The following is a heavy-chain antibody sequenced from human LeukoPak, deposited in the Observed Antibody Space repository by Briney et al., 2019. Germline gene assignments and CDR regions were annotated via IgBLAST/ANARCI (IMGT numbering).Heavy chain of an antibody. J-gene: IGHJ4*02. CDR3: ARRDDYGDY. CDR2: IYYSGST. V-gene: IGHV4-39*01. CDR1: GGSISSSSYY. Sequence: ASETLSLTCTVSGGSISSSSYYWGWIRQPPGKGLEWIGSIYYSGSTYYNPSLKSRVTISVDTSKNQFSLKLSSVTVADTAVYYCARRDDYGDYWGQGTLVTVSS.